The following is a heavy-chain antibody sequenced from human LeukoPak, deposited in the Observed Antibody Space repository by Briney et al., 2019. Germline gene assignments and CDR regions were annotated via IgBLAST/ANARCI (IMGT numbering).Heavy chain of an antibody. CDR2: ISGSGAST. CDR3: AKDFRPMAYQPSYYFDY. D-gene: IGHD2-2*01. Sequence: GTLSLTCAVSGGSISSSNWWSWVRQPPGKGLEWVSAISGSGASTYYADSVKGRFTISRDNSKNTLSLQMNSLRAEDTAVYYCAKDFRPMAYQPSYYFDYWGQGTLVTVSS. CDR1: GGSISSSN. V-gene: IGHV3-23*01. J-gene: IGHJ4*02.